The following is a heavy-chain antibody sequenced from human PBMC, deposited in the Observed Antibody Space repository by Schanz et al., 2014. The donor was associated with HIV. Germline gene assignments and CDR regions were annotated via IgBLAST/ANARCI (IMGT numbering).Heavy chain of an antibody. J-gene: IGHJ1*01. V-gene: IGHV1-69*01. CDR2: FTPFFRTA. CDR3: ARVKPYSSGWYGGYFQH. Sequence: QVLLVQSGAEMKQPGSSVKVSCKASGGTFSSYTVSWGRQAPGQGLEWGGAFTPFFRTANYAQRFQDRVTITAYESTNTAYMELRSLTSEDTAVYFCARVKPYSSGWYGGYFQHWGQGPLITVS. CDR1: GGTFSSYT. D-gene: IGHD6-19*01.